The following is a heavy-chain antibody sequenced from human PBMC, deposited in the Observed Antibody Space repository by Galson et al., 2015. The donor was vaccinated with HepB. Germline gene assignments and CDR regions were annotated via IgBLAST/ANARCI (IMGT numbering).Heavy chain of an antibody. D-gene: IGHD2-2*01. CDR1: GGTFSSYA. V-gene: IGHV1-69*01. CDR2: IIPIFGTA. CDR3: ARGVLGYCSSTSCGGGMDV. J-gene: IGHJ6*02. Sequence: SCKASGGTFSSYAISWVRQAPGQGLEWMGGIIPIFGTANYAQKFQGRVTITADESTSTAYMELSSLRSEDTAVYYCARGVLGYCSSTSCGGGMDVWGQGTTVTVSS.